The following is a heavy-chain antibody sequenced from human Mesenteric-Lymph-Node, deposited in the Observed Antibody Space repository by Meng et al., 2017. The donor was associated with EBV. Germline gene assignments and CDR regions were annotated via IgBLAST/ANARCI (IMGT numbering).Heavy chain of an antibody. D-gene: IGHD6-13*01. Sequence: QLQRQESGQGLVKSSQTLVLTCACSGGTTSRDNYYWSWIRQPPGKALEWIGCVTFNGIPHYNPSLESRVTMSVDKSKNQFSLTLSSVTAADTAVYYCARALFSSTWYKSFYFDSWGQGTLVTVSS. CDR1: GGTTSRDNYY. CDR3: ARALFSSTWYKSFYFDS. CDR2: VTFNGIP. V-gene: IGHV4-30-4*08. J-gene: IGHJ4*02.